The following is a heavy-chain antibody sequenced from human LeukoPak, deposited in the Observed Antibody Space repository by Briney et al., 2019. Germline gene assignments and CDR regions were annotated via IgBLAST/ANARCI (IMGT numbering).Heavy chain of an antibody. CDR1: GFTFISYS. CDR2: ISSSSSTI. CDR3: AKLGITMIGGV. D-gene: IGHD3-10*02. V-gene: IGHV3-48*04. J-gene: IGHJ6*04. Sequence: GGSLRLSCAASGFTFISYSMNWVRPAPGKGLEWVSYISSSSSTIYYADSVKGRFTISRDNAKNSLYLQMNSLRAEDTAVYYCAKLGITMIGGVWGKGTTVTISS.